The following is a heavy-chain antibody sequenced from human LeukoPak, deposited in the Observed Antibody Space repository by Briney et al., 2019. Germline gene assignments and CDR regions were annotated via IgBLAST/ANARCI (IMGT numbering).Heavy chain of an antibody. D-gene: IGHD5-24*01. Sequence: GGSLRLSCAASGFTFDNYWMHWVRQAPEKGLVWVSLINSDESSTSYADSVKGRFTISRDNAKNTLSLQMNSLRAEDTAVYYCARARGWLSADAFDIWGQGTMVTVSS. J-gene: IGHJ3*02. CDR2: INSDESST. V-gene: IGHV3-74*01. CDR1: GFTFDNYW. CDR3: ARARGWLSADAFDI.